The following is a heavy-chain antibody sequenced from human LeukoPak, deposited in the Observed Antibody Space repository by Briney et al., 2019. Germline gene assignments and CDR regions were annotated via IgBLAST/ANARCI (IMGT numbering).Heavy chain of an antibody. CDR3: ARLARIAAGDY. D-gene: IGHD6-6*01. Sequence: ASVKVSCKASGFTFTDYFIHWVRQAPGQGLEWMGWVNPSNGDTNYPEMFQGWVTMTRDTSINTAYLELGRLSSDDTAVYYCARLARIAAGDYWGQGTLVTVSS. J-gene: IGHJ4*02. CDR2: VNPSNGDT. CDR1: GFTFTDYF. V-gene: IGHV1-2*04.